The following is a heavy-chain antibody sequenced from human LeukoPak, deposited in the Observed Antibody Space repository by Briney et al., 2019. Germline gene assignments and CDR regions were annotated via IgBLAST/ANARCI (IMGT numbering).Heavy chain of an antibody. Sequence: GASVKVSCKASGYTFTSYAMNWVRQAPGQGLEWMGWINTNTGNPTYAQGFTGRFVFSLDTSVSTAYLQISSLKAEDTAVYYCAREGDLGGYHPFDYWGQGTLVTVSS. CDR2: INTNTGNP. J-gene: IGHJ4*02. D-gene: IGHD3-22*01. CDR3: AREGDLGGYHPFDY. CDR1: GYTFTSYA. V-gene: IGHV7-4-1*02.